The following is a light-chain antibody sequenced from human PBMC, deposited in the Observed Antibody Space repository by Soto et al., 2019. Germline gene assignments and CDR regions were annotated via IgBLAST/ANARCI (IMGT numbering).Light chain of an antibody. CDR3: QVYAGSHLWT. CDR2: GAS. CDR1: QSVSSGY. V-gene: IGKV3-20*01. Sequence: VLTQSPGTLSLSPGESATLSCRASQSVSSGYLAWYQQKPGQAPRLLIYGASTRAAGIPDRFSGSGSETDVSLSIRRLEPEDFAVYYCQVYAGSHLWTFGQGTKVEVK. J-gene: IGKJ1*01.